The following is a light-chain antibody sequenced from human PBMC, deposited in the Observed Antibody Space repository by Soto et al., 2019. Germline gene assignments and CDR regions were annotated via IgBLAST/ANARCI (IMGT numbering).Light chain of an antibody. CDR3: QQYVSSLPLT. J-gene: IGKJ4*01. Sequence: EIVLTQSPGTLSLSPGERATLSCRASQSVSSSYLAWYQQKPGQAPRLXXYGASSRATGIPARFSGSGSGTDLTLTISRLEPEDFAVYYCQQYVSSLPLTFGGGTKVDIK. CDR2: GAS. CDR1: QSVSSSY. V-gene: IGKV3-20*01.